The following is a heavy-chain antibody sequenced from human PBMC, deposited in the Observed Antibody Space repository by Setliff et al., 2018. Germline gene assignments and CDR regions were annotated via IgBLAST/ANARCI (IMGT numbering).Heavy chain of an antibody. CDR2: IIPIFGTA. Sequence: SVKVSCKASGGTFSSYAISWVRQAPGQGLEWMGGIIPIFGTANYAQKFQGRVTITTDESTSTAYMELSSLRSEDTAVYYCARLGLDYYDSSGYPTAAFDIWGQGTMVTVSS. J-gene: IGHJ3*02. D-gene: IGHD3-22*01. V-gene: IGHV1-69*05. CDR3: ARLGLDYYDSSGYPTAAFDI. CDR1: GGTFSSYA.